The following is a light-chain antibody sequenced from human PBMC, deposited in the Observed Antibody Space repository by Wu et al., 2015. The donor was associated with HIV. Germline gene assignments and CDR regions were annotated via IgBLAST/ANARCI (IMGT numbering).Light chain of an antibody. CDR2: DGP. CDR3: QQFNAYPLT. CDR1: QGVGSA. J-gene: IGKJ5*01. Sequence: AIHLTQSPSSLSASVGDTVTITCRASQGVGSALVWYQQQPGKAPKVLTFDGPGLESGVQPRFSGSGFGTDFTLTITSLQPEDSATYYCQQFNAYPLTFGQGTRLEIK. V-gene: IGKV1-13*02.